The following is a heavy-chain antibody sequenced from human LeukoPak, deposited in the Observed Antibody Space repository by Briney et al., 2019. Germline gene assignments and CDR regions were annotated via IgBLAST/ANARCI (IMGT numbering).Heavy chain of an antibody. CDR3: ARGLGYYGSRSHR. V-gene: IGHV4-34*01. J-gene: IGHJ5*02. CDR1: GGSFSGYY. CDR2: INHSGST. D-gene: IGHD3-10*01. Sequence: SETLSLTCAVYGGSFSGYYWSWIRQPPGKGLEWIGEINHSGSTNYNPSLKSRVTISVDTSKNQFSLKLSSVTAADTAVYYCARGLGYYGSRSHRWGQGTLVTVSS.